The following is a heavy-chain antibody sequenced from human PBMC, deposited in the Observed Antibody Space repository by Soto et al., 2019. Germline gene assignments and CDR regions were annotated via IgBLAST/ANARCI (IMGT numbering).Heavy chain of an antibody. CDR3: ARASRYCSSTSCYDGYFDY. D-gene: IGHD2-2*01. V-gene: IGHV4-4*02. CDR1: CGSISSSNW. Sequence: SETLSLTCAVSCGSISSSNWWSWVRQPPGKGLEWIGEIYHSGSTNYNPSLKSRVTISVDKSKNQFSLKLSSVTAADTAVYYCARASRYCSSTSCYDGYFDYWGQGTLVTVSS. J-gene: IGHJ4*02. CDR2: IYHSGST.